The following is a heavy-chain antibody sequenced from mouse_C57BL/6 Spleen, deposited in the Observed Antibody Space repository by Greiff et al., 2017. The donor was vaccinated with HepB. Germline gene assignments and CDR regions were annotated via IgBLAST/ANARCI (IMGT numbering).Heavy chain of an antibody. J-gene: IGHJ3*01. CDR3: VRWGEGASY. CDR1: GFSFNTYA. D-gene: IGHD3-3*01. Sequence: EVKLVESGGGLVQPKGSLKLSCAASGFSFNTYAMNWVRQAPGKGLEWVARIRSKSNNYATYYADSVKDRFTISRDDSESMLYLQMNNLKTEDTAMYDWVRWGEGASYWGQRTLVTVSA. V-gene: IGHV10-1*01. CDR2: IRSKSNNYAT.